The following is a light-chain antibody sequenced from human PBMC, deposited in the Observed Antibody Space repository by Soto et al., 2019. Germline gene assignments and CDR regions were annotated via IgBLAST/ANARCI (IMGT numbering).Light chain of an antibody. CDR3: CSYAGTFRYV. V-gene: IGLV2-11*01. J-gene: IGLJ1*01. CDR2: DVT. CDR1: SGDVGYYNY. Sequence: QSALTQPRSVSGSPGQSVTISCTGTSGDVGYYNYVSWYQQHPGKAPKVMIYDVTERPSGVPDRFSGSKSGNTASLTISGLQAEDEADYYCCSYAGTFRYVLGTGTNLTVL.